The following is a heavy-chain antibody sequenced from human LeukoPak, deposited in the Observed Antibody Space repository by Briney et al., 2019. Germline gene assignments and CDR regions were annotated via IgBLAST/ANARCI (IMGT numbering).Heavy chain of an antibody. CDR3: ASGAQLRYLLY. D-gene: IGHD5-24*01. J-gene: IGHJ4*02. Sequence: PSETLSLTCAVYGGSFSGYYWSWIRQPPGKGLEWIGEINHSGGTNYNTSLKSRVTISVDTSKNQFSLKLSSVTAADTAVYYCASGAQLRYLLYWGQGTLVTVSS. CDR1: GGSFSGYY. CDR2: INHSGGT. V-gene: IGHV4-34*01.